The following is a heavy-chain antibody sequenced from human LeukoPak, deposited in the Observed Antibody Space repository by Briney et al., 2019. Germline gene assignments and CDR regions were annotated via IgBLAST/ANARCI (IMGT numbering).Heavy chain of an antibody. V-gene: IGHV3-30-3*01. CDR2: ISYDGSNK. Sequence: GRSLRLSCAASGFTFSSYAMHWVRQAPGKGLEWVAVISYDGSNKYYADSVKGRFTISRDNSKNTLYLQMNSLRAEDTAVYYCARGYGGDCYSDDAFDIWGQGTMVTVSS. D-gene: IGHD2-21*02. J-gene: IGHJ3*02. CDR3: ARGYGGDCYSDDAFDI. CDR1: GFTFSSYA.